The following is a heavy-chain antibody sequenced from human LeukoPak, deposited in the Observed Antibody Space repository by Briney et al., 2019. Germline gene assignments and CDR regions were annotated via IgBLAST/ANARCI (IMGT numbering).Heavy chain of an antibody. Sequence: SETLSLTCAVSGGSISSSNWWSWVRQPPGKGLEWIGEIYHSGSTNYNPSLKSRVTILVDKSRNQFSLKLSSVTAADTAVYYCARSGNVVVTAFLDYWGQGTLVTVSS. CDR1: GGSISSSNW. D-gene: IGHD2-21*02. CDR3: ARSGNVVVTAFLDY. V-gene: IGHV4-4*02. CDR2: IYHSGST. J-gene: IGHJ4*02.